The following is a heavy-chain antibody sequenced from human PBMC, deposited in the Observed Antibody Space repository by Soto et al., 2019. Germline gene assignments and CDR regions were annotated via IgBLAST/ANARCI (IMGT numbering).Heavy chain of an antibody. J-gene: IGHJ5*02. D-gene: IGHD1-26*01. CDR3: ARSPSVVGAITTWFDP. V-gene: IGHV4-30-4*01. CDR1: GGSISSGDYY. CDR2: IYYSGST. Sequence: QVQLQESGPGLVKPSQTLSLTCTVSGGSISSGDYYWSWIRQPPGKGLEWIGYIYYSGSTYYNPSLKSRVTISVDTSKNQFSLKLSSVTAADTAVYYCARSPSVVGAITTWFDPWGQGTLVTVSS.